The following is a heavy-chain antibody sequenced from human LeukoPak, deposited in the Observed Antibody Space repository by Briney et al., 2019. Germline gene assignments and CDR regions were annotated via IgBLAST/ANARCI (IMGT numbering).Heavy chain of an antibody. CDR2: IYSGGST. CDR1: GFTVSSNY. J-gene: IGHJ3*02. D-gene: IGHD3-22*01. V-gene: IGHV3-53*01. Sequence: GGSLRLSCAASGFTVSSNYMSWVRQAPGKGLEWVSVIYSGGSTYYADSVKGRFTISRDNSKNTLYLQMNNLRAEDSALYYCARGGRGSAAVVAPRSFDIWGQGTMVTVSS. CDR3: ARGGRGSAAVVAPRSFDI.